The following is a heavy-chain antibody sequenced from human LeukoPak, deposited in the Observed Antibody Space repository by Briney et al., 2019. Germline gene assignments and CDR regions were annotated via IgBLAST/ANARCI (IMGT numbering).Heavy chain of an antibody. CDR2: IIPIFGTA. J-gene: IGHJ4*02. Sequence: ASVKVSCKASGGTFSSYAISWVRQAPGQGLEWMGGIIPIFGTANYAQKFQGRVTITTDESTSTAYMELSSLRSEDTAVYYCARDGPGSYDSIGYSFDYWGQGTLVTVSS. D-gene: IGHD3-22*01. V-gene: IGHV1-69*05. CDR1: GGTFSSYA. CDR3: ARDGPGSYDSIGYSFDY.